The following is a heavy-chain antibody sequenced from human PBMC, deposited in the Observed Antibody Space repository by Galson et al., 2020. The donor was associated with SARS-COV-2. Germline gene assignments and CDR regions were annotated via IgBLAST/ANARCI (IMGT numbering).Heavy chain of an antibody. V-gene: IGHV4-61*09. CDR1: GGSISSGTYY. D-gene: IGHD2-2*02. J-gene: IGHJ5*02. Sequence: SQTLSLTCTVSGGSISSGTYYWSWIRQPAGKGLEWIGHIYASGSTHYNPSLKSRVTISVDTSKNQFSLKLSSVTAADTAVYYCASSPGRVVLVPLAIGWFEPWGQGTLLIVSS. CDR3: ASSPGRVVLVPLAIGWFEP. CDR2: IYASGST.